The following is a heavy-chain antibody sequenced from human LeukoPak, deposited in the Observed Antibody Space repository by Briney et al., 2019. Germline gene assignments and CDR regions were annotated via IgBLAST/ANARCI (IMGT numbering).Heavy chain of an antibody. CDR1: GGSISSYS. V-gene: IGHV4-30-2*01. CDR2: IYHSGST. J-gene: IGHJ5*02. Sequence: KPSETLSLTCTVSGGSISSYSWSWIRQPPGKGLEWIGYIYHSGSTYYNPSLKSRVTISVDRSKNQFSLKLSSVTAADTAVYYCAREGDNWFDPWGQGTLVTVSS. CDR3: AREGDNWFDP.